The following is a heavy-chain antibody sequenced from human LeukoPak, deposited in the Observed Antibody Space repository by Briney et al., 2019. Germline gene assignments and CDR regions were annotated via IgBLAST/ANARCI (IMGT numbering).Heavy chain of an antibody. J-gene: IGHJ5*02. D-gene: IGHD3-10*01. CDR1: GFTVSSNY. V-gene: IGHV3-53*01. Sequence: GGSLRLSCAASGFTVSSNYMSWVRQAPGKGLEWVSVIYSGGSTYYADSVKGRFTISRDNSKNTLYLQMNSLRAEGTAVYYCARSMVRGVMRKYNWFDPWGQGTLVTVSS. CDR2: IYSGGST. CDR3: ARSMVRGVMRKYNWFDP.